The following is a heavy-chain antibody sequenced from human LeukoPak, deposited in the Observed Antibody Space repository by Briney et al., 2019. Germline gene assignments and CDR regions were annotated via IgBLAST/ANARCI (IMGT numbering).Heavy chain of an antibody. CDR3: ARDQAGYYCMDV. V-gene: IGHV4-59*01. J-gene: IGHJ6*03. CDR2: IDYSGST. CDR1: GGSISSYY. Sequence: SETLSLTCTVSGGSISSYYWSWIRQPPGKGLEWIGYIDYSGSTNYNPSLRSRVTLSVDTSKNQFSLKLTSVTAADTAVYYCARDQAGYYCMDVWGKGTTVTVSS.